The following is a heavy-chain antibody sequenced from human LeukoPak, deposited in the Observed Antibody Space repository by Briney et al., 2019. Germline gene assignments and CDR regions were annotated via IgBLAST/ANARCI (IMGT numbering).Heavy chain of an antibody. V-gene: IGHV4-31*03. CDR3: ARDNYGSGSPDY. J-gene: IGHJ4*02. CDR1: GGSISSGGYY. CDR2: IYYSGST. Sequence: SETLSLTCTVSGGSISSGGYYWSWIRQHPGKGLEWIGYIYYSGSTYYNPSLKSRVTISVDTSKNQFSLKLSSVTAADTAVYYCARDNYGSGSPDYWGQGTLVTVSS. D-gene: IGHD3-10*01.